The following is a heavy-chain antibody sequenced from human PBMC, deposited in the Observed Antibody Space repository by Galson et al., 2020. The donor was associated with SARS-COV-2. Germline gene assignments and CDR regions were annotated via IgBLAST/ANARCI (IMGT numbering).Heavy chain of an antibody. J-gene: IGHJ4*02. Sequence: GESLKISCVASGFTFSSYWMHWVRQAPGKGLVWVSRINSDESTTDYADSVKGRFTISRDNAKNTLYLQMNSLRAEDTAVYYCARVHPLGGGGSYVYSWGPGILVTVS. CDR2: INSDESTT. CDR1: GFTFSSYW. CDR3: ARVHPLGGGGSYVYS. V-gene: IGHV3-74*01. D-gene: IGHD1-1*01.